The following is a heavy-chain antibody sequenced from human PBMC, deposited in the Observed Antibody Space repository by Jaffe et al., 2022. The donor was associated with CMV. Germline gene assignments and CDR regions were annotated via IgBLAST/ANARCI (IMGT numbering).Heavy chain of an antibody. V-gene: IGHV5-51*01. CDR3: ARGVSRAYVLRFLNWFDP. CDR2: IYPGDSDT. D-gene: IGHD3-3*01. J-gene: IGHJ5*02. CDR1: GYSFTSYW. Sequence: EVQLVQSGAEVKKPGESLKISCKGSGYSFTSYWIGWVRQMPGKGLEWMGIIYPGDSDTRYSPSFQGQVTISADKSISTAYLQWSSLKASDTAMYYCARGVSRAYVLRFLNWFDPWGQGTLVTVSS.